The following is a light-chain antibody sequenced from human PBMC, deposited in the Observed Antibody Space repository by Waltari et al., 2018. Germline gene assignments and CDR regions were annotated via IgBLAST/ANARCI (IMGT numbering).Light chain of an antibody. CDR2: DVN. J-gene: IGLJ3*02. Sequence: QSALTQPASVSGSPGQSIIISCTGTTNDLGGYNYVSWYQQHPGKVPKLMIYDVNSRPSGVSSRFSGAKSGNMASLIISGLQAEDEADYYCCSFTRSSTWVFGGGTKVTVL. CDR3: CSFTRSSTWV. CDR1: TNDLGGYNY. V-gene: IGLV2-14*03.